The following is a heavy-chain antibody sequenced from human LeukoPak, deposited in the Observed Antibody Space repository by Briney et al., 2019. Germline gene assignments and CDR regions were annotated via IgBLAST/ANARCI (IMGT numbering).Heavy chain of an antibody. CDR3: ARGIPAAMAVDY. CDR2: IYTSGST. Sequence: SETLSLTCTVSGGSISSYYWSWIRQPAGKGLEWIGRIYTSGSTNYNPSLKSRVTISVDTSKNQFSLKLSSVTAADTAVYYCARGIPAAMAVDYWGQGTLVTVSS. J-gene: IGHJ4*02. CDR1: GGSISSYY. V-gene: IGHV4-4*07. D-gene: IGHD2-2*01.